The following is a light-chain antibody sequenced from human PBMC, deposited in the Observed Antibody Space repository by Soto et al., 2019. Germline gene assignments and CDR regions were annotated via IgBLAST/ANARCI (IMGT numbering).Light chain of an antibody. J-gene: IGKJ2*01. V-gene: IGKV4-1*01. Sequence: DIVMTQSPDSLAVSLGERATINCKSSQSVLYSSNNKNYLAWYQQKPGQPPKLLIYWASTRESGVPDRFSASGSGTDFTLTISSLQAEDVAVYYCQQYYSSPYTFGQGTKLESK. CDR2: WAS. CDR1: QSVLYSSNNKNY. CDR3: QQYYSSPYT.